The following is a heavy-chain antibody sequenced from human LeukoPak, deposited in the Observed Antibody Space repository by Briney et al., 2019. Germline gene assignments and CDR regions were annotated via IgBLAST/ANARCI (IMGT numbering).Heavy chain of an antibody. D-gene: IGHD1/OR15-1a*01. CDR1: GGSFSGYY. J-gene: IGHJ4*02. Sequence: SETLSLTCAVYGGSFSGYYWSWIRQSPGRGLEWIRQINDSGDTDYNPSLKSRVTISIDTSKKQFSLRLRSVTAADTALYYCARETSTWNSFEYWGQGTAVTVSS. CDR2: INDSGDT. V-gene: IGHV4-34*01. CDR3: ARETSTWNSFEY.